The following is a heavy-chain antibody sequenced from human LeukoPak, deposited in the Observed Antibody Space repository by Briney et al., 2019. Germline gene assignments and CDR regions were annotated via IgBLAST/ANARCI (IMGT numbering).Heavy chain of an antibody. V-gene: IGHV1-2*06. CDR2: INPNSGGT. CDR3: AREGTTAMVSAYYGMDV. Sequence: ASVTVSCTASGYTFTGYYMHWVRQAPGQGLEWMGRINPNSGGTNYAQKFQGRVTMTRDTSISTAYMELSRLRSDDTAVYYCAREGTTAMVSAYYGMDVWGQGTTVTVSS. D-gene: IGHD5-18*01. J-gene: IGHJ6*02. CDR1: GYTFTGYY.